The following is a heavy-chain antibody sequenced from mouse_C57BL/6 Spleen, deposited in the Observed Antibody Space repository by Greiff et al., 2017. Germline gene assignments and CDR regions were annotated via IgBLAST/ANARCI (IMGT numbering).Heavy chain of an antibody. CDR2: ISSGSSTI. Sequence: EVQRVESGGGLVKPGGSLKLSCAASGFTFSDYGMHWVRQAPEKGLEWVAYISSGSSTIYYADTVKGRFTISRDNAKNTLFLHMTSLRSEDTAMYYCAIYYDYDWYFDVWGTGTTVTVSS. J-gene: IGHJ1*03. V-gene: IGHV5-17*01. CDR3: AIYYDYDWYFDV. CDR1: GFTFSDYG. D-gene: IGHD2-4*01.